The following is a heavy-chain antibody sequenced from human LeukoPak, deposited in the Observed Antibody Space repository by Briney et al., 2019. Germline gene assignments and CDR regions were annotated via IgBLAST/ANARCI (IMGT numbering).Heavy chain of an antibody. CDR1: GYSISSGFY. Sequence: SETLSLTCTVSGYSISSGFYWGWIRQPPGEGLQYIGSIHYSGSTFYNPSLKSRVTISVDTSKNQFSLKLSSVTAADTAVYYCASSRVGATHYYMDVWGKGTTVTVSS. V-gene: IGHV4-38-2*02. J-gene: IGHJ6*03. CDR2: IHYSGST. D-gene: IGHD1-26*01. CDR3: ASSRVGATHYYMDV.